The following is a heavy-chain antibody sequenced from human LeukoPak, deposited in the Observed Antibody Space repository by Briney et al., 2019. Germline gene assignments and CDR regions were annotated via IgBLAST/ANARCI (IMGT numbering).Heavy chain of an antibody. V-gene: IGHV4-59*01. CDR3: ARRYSSSWFDY. CDR2: THYSGST. J-gene: IGHJ4*02. CDR1: GGSISRYY. D-gene: IGHD6-13*01. Sequence: PSETLSLTCSVFGGSISRYYWSWIRQPPGKGLEWIGYTHYSGSTSYNPSLKSRVIISVDTSKNQLSLKLSSVTAADTAVYYCARRYSSSWFDYWGQGTLVTVSS.